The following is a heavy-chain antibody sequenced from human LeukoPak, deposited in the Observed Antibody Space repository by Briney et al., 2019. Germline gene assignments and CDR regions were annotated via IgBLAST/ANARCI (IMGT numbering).Heavy chain of an antibody. CDR1: GGSFSGYY. Sequence: PSETLSLTCAVYGGSFSGYYWSWIRQPPGKGLEWIGEINHSGSTNYNPSLKSRVTISVDTSKNQFSLKLSSVTAAGTAVYYCAREDDFVWGSYRYFDYWGQGTLVTVSS. V-gene: IGHV4-34*01. J-gene: IGHJ4*02. CDR3: AREDDFVWGSYRYFDY. D-gene: IGHD3-16*02. CDR2: INHSGST.